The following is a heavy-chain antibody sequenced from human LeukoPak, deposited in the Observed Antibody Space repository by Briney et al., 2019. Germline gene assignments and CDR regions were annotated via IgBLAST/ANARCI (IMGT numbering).Heavy chain of an antibody. D-gene: IGHD2-2*01. Sequence: SETLSLTCTVSGGSISSYYWSWIRQPPGKGLEWIGYIYYSGSTNYNPSLKSRVTISVDTSKNQFSLKLSSVTAADTAVYYCARSSTSSVRYNWFDPWAREPWSPSPQ. V-gene: IGHV4-59*08. J-gene: IGHJ5*02. CDR2: IYYSGST. CDR3: ARSSTSSVRYNWFDP. CDR1: GGSISSYY.